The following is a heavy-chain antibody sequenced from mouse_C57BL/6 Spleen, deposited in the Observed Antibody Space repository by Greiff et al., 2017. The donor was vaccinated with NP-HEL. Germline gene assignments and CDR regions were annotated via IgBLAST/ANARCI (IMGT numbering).Heavy chain of an antibody. CDR3: ANGFDY. V-gene: IGHV1-82*01. Sequence: QVQLNQSLPELLKPGASVKISCKASGYAFSSSWMNWVKQRPGKGLEWIGRIYPGDGDTNYNGKFKGKATLTADKSSSTAYMQLSSLTSEDSAVYFCANGFDYWGQGTTLTVSS. CDR2: IYPGDGDT. J-gene: IGHJ2*01. CDR1: GYAFSSSW.